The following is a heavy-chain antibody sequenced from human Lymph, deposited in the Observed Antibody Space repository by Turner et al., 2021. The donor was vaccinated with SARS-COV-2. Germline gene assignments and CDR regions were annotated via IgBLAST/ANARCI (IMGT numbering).Heavy chain of an antibody. CDR1: GFTFSSYA. CDR3: AREGMFTVTTGLDY. V-gene: IGHV3-30-3*01. Sequence: QVQLVESGGGGVQPGRSLGLSCAAFGFTFSSYAMHWVRQAPGKGLEWVAVISYDGSNKYFADSVRGRFTISRENSKNTLYLQMNSLRAEDTAVYYCAREGMFTVTTGLDYWGQGTLVTVSS. J-gene: IGHJ4*02. D-gene: IGHD4-17*01. CDR2: ISYDGSNK.